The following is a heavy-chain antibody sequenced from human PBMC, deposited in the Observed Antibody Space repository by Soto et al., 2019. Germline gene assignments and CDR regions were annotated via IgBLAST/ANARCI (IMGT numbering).Heavy chain of an antibody. CDR1: GFTFKSHA. J-gene: IGHJ4*02. Sequence: GGSLRLSCSASGFTFKSHAMHWVRQVPGKGLEWVAVISYDGSNKYYADSVKGRFTISRDNSKNTLYLQMNSLRAEDTAVYYCARGSHRWLQYAGSDYWGQGTLVTVSS. CDR2: ISYDGSNK. D-gene: IGHD5-12*01. V-gene: IGHV3-30-3*01. CDR3: ARGSHRWLQYAGSDY.